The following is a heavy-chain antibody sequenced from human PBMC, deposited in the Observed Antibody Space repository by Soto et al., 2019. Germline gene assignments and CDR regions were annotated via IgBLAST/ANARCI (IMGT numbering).Heavy chain of an antibody. V-gene: IGHV1-18*01. J-gene: IGHJ4*02. CDR1: GDTFTSCG. Sequence: ASVTVSWAASGDTFTSCGSSWVRQATGQGLEWMGWISAYNGNTNYAQKLQGRVTMTTDTSTSTAYMELRSLRSDDTAVYYCARVYTDYVWGSYRYPLDYWGQGTLVTVSS. CDR3: ARVYTDYVWGSYRYPLDY. D-gene: IGHD3-16*02. CDR2: ISAYNGNT.